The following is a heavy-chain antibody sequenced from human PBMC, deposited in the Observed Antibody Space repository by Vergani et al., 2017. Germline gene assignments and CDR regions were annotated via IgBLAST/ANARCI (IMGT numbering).Heavy chain of an antibody. Sequence: QLQLQESGPGLVKPSETLSLTCTVSGGSISSGSYYWSWIRQPAGKGLEWIGRIYTSGSTNYNPSLKSRVTISVDTSKNQFSLKLSSVTAADTAVYYCARVASIYSYCYYYGMDVWGQGP. CDR3: ARVASIYSYCYYYGMDV. CDR2: IYTSGST. D-gene: IGHD3-10*01. V-gene: IGHV4-61*02. J-gene: IGHJ6*02. CDR1: GGSISSGSYY.